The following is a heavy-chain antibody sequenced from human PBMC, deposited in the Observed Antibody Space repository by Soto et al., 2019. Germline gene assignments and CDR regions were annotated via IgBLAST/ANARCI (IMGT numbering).Heavy chain of an antibody. CDR2: ISAYNGNT. V-gene: IGHV1-18*01. CDR1: GYTFTSYG. CDR3: ARDAGTNDSYYYGMHV. D-gene: IGHD1-7*01. Sequence: ASVKVSCKASGYTFTSYGISWVRQAPGQGLEWMGWISAYNGNTNYAQKLQGRVTMTTDTSTSTAYMELRSLRSDDTAVYYCARDAGTNDSYYYGMHVWGQGTTVTVS. J-gene: IGHJ6*02.